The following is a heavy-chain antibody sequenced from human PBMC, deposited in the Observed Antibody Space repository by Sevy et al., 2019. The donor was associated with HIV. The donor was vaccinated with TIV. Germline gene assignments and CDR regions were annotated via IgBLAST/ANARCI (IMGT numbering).Heavy chain of an antibody. D-gene: IGHD3-10*02. Sequence: GESLKISCKGSGYNFHTHWIGWVRQMPGKGLEWMGIIYLGDSDTRYSPSFQGQVTISADKSINTAYLHWSGLKASDTAVYYCATRGAPAIVRGGFDVWGQGTMVTVSS. CDR1: GYNFHTHW. CDR3: ATRGAPAIVRGGFDV. CDR2: IYLGDSDT. V-gene: IGHV5-51*01. J-gene: IGHJ3*01.